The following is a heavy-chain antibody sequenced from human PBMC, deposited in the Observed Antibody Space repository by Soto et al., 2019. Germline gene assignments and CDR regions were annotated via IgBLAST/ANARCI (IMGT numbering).Heavy chain of an antibody. CDR2: INHLETT. D-gene: IGHD3-10*01. CDR1: GASITYGAYS. CDR3: ARGGGFDSFDY. J-gene: IGHJ4*02. Sequence: SETLSLTCTVSGASITYGAYSWSWVRQTPGKGLEWIGYINHLETTFYNPSFESRLTLSIDRTKNQFSLNLKSMSAADRAVYFCARGGGFDSFDYWGQGILVTVSS. V-gene: IGHV4-30-2*01.